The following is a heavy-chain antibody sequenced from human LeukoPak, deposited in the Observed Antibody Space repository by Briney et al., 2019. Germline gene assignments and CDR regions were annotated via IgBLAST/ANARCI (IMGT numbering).Heavy chain of an antibody. CDR3: ANLWGSRNDDTYAFDI. J-gene: IGHJ3*02. CDR2: ISYDGSNK. Sequence: GRSLRLSCAASGFTFSTFSMHWVRQAPGKGLEWVAVISYDGSNKYYADSVKGRFTISRDNSKNTLYLQMNSLRAEDTAVYYCANLWGSRNDDTYAFDIWGQGTMVTVSS. V-gene: IGHV3-30*04. CDR1: GFTFSTFS. D-gene: IGHD1-1*01.